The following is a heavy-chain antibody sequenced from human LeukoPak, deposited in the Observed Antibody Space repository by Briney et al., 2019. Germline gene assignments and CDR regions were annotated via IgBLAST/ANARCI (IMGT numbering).Heavy chain of an antibody. Sequence: GGSLRLSCAASGFTFSSYAMSWVRQAPGKGLEWVSAISGSGGSTYYADSVKGRFTISRDNSKNTLYLQMNSLRAEDTALYYCAKDGGGTIFGMVIIVHYMDVWGKGTTVTVSS. V-gene: IGHV3-23*01. D-gene: IGHD3-3*01. J-gene: IGHJ6*03. CDR3: AKDGGGTIFGMVIIVHYMDV. CDR1: GFTFSSYA. CDR2: ISGSGGST.